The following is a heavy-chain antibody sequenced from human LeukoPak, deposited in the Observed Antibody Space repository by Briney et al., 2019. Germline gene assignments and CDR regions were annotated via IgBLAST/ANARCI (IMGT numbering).Heavy chain of an antibody. CDR3: ATTYYYGSGSYYSDGMDV. D-gene: IGHD3-10*01. CDR2: IKRDGSDK. J-gene: IGHJ6*02. V-gene: IGHV3-7*02. CDR1: GFTFGTYW. Sequence: GSLRLSCEASGFTFGTYWMSWFRQAPGKGLEWVANIKRDGSDKHYTDSVEGRFTISRDNAKNLLFLQMFSLRGDDTAVYYCATTYYYGSGSYYSDGMDVWGQGTTVTVSS.